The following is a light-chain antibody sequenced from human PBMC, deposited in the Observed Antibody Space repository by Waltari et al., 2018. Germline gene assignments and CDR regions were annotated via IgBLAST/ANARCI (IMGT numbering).Light chain of an antibody. CDR1: QSVLYSSNNKNY. V-gene: IGKV4-1*01. CDR3: HQYYNIPFT. CDR2: WAS. Sequence: DIVMTQSPDSLAVSLGERATINCKSRQSVLYSSNNKNYLAWYQQKPGQPPKLLIYWASTRESGVPDRLSGRGSGTDFTLTISSLQAEDVAVYYCHQYYNIPFTFGPGTKVDIK. J-gene: IGKJ3*01.